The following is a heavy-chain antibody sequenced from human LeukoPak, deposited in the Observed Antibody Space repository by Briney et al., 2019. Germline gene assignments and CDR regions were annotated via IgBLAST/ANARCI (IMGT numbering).Heavy chain of an antibody. CDR2: IKEDGSEK. D-gene: IGHD3-10*01. V-gene: IGHV3-7*01. J-gene: IGHJ4*02. Sequence: GGSLRLSCAASGFTFSNYWMSWVRQAPGKGLEWVANIKEDGSEKYYVDSVKGRFTISRDNSKNTLYLQMNSLRAEDTAVYYCAKDSLWFGELSYYFDYWGQGTLVTVSS. CDR1: GFTFSNYW. CDR3: AKDSLWFGELSYYFDY.